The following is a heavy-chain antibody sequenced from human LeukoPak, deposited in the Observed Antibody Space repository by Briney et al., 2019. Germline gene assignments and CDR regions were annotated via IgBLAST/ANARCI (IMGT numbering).Heavy chain of an antibody. CDR1: GFTFSSYS. CDR3: ARGPIVVVPAAIDGRGYYYYYMDV. CDR2: ISSSSSYI. D-gene: IGHD2-2*02. J-gene: IGHJ6*03. V-gene: IGHV3-21*01. Sequence: GGSLRLSCAASGFTFSSYSMNWVRQAPGKGLEWVSSISSSSSYIYYADSVKGRFTISRDNAKNSLYLQMNSLRAEDTAVYYCARGPIVVVPAAIDGRGYYYYYMDVWGKGTTVTASS.